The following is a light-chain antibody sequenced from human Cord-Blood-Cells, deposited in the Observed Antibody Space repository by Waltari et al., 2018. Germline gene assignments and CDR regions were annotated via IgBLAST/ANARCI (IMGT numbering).Light chain of an antibody. CDR1: QSVLYSSNNKNY. CDR2: WAS. J-gene: IGKJ4*01. V-gene: IGKV4-1*01. CDR3: QQYYSTPLT. Sequence: DIVMTKSPDSLAVSLGERATINCNSSQSVLYSSNNKNYLAWYQQKPGQPPQLLIYWASTREFGVPDRFSGSGSGTDFTLTISSLQAEDVAVYYCQQYYSTPLTFGGGTKVEIK.